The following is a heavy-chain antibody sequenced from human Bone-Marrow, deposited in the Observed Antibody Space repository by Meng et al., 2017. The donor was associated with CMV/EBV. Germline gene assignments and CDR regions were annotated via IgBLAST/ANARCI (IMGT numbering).Heavy chain of an antibody. V-gene: IGHV3-21*01. CDR3: ARDFWVDAFYI. Sequence: GESLKISCAASGFTFSSYSMNWVRQAPGKGLEWVSSISSSSSYIYYADSVKGRFTISRDNAKNSLYLQMNSLRAEDTAVYYCARDFWVDAFYIWGQATMATSSS. CDR1: GFTFSSYS. CDR2: ISSSSSYI. D-gene: IGHD3-3*01. J-gene: IGHJ3*02.